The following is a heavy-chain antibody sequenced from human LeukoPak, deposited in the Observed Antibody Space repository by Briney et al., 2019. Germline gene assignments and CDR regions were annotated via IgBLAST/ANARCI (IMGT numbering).Heavy chain of an antibody. D-gene: IGHD2-8*01. CDR1: GFTFSTYS. V-gene: IGHV3-30*03. J-gene: IGHJ5*02. Sequence: QAGGSLRLSCAASGFTFSTYSMNWVRQAPGKGLEWVAVISYDGSNKYHADSVKGRFTVSRDNSKNTLYLQLNSLRAEDTAVYYCASGPYCTNGVCYGSNWFDPWGQGTLVTVSS. CDR2: ISYDGSNK. CDR3: ASGPYCTNGVCYGSNWFDP.